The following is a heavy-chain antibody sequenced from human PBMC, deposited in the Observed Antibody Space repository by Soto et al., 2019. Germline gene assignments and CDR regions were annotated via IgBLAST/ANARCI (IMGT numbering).Heavy chain of an antibody. CDR1: GGSISSGGYY. J-gene: IGHJ4*02. CDR3: ASGGHVDIVATILDY. CDR2: IYYSGST. Sequence: PSETLSLTCTVSGGSISSGGYYWSWIRQHPGKGLEWIGCIYYSGSTYYNPSLKSRVTISVDTSKNQFSLKLSSVTAADTAVYYCASGGHVDIVATILDYWGQGTLVTVS. D-gene: IGHD5-12*01. V-gene: IGHV4-31*03.